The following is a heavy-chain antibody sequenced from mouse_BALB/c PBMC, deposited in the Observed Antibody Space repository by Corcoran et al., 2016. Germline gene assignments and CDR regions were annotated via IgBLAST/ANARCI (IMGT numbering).Heavy chain of an antibody. Sequence: EVQLQQSGPELVKPGASVKMSCKASGYTFTSYVMHWVKQKPGQGLEWIGYINTYTDGTNDNEQFKGQATMTSYKSSSTAYMELRSLTSEDSAVYDCARYVDGYLYYYAMDYWGQGTSVTVSS. D-gene: IGHD2-3*01. V-gene: IGHV1S136*01. CDR1: GYTFTSYV. J-gene: IGHJ4*01. CDR3: ARYVDGYLYYYAMDY. CDR2: INTYTDGT.